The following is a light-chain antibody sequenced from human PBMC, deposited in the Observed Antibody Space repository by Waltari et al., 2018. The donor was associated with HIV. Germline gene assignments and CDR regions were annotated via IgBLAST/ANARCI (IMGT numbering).Light chain of an antibody. CDR3: QQYADTPVT. V-gene: IGKV3D-20*01. CDR2: DAS. J-gene: IGKJ3*01. Sequence: EIVLTQSPATLSLSPGERATLSCGASQNVRSNHVAWYQQKPGLAPRLLIYDASNRAIGIPDTFSGSGSGTDFTLTITSLEPEHFAVYYCQQYADTPVTFGPGTKVD. CDR1: QNVRSNH.